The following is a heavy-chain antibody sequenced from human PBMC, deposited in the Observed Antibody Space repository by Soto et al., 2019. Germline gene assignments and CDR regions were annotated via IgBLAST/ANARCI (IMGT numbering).Heavy chain of an antibody. V-gene: IGHV3-23*01. CDR1: GFTFSSYA. Sequence: EVQLLESGGGLVQPGGSLRLSCAASGFTFSSYAMSWVRQAPGKGLEWVSTINGNDGSTYYADSVKGRFTISRDNSKNXPYLQMNSLRVEDTAVYYCAKAGTIFGVVMNNWFDPWGQGTLVTVSS. CDR3: AKAGTIFGVVMNNWFDP. J-gene: IGHJ5*02. CDR2: INGNDGST. D-gene: IGHD3-3*01.